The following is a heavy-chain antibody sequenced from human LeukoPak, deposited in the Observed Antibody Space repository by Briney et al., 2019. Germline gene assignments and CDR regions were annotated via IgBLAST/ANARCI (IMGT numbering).Heavy chain of an antibody. Sequence: PSETLSLTCAVYGGSFSAYYWSWVRQPPGKGLEWIGEINHSGSTNYNPSLKSRVTISIDTSKNQFSLKLSSVTAADTAVYYCARVSDDYGDFQLFDYWGQGTLVTVSS. CDR1: GGSFSAYY. D-gene: IGHD4-17*01. CDR3: ARVSDDYGDFQLFDY. J-gene: IGHJ4*02. V-gene: IGHV4-34*01. CDR2: INHSGST.